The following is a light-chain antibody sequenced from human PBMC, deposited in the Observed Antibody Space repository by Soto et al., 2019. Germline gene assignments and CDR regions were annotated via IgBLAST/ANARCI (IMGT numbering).Light chain of an antibody. J-gene: IGLJ1*01. CDR3: SSYTSSSTYV. CDR1: SSDVGGYNH. CDR2: DVS. Sequence: QSVLTQPASVSGSPGQSIAISCTGTSSDVGGYNHVSWYQQHPGKAPKLMVYDVSNRPSGVSNRFSGSKSGNTASLTISGLQAEGEADYYCSSYTSSSTYVFGTGTKVTVL. V-gene: IGLV2-14*01.